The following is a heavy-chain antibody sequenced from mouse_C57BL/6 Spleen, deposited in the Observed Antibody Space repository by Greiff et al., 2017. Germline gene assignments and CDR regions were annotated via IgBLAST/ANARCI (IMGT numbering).Heavy chain of an antibody. D-gene: IGHD1-1*01. CDR2: IHPNSGST. CDR1: GYTFTSYW. Sequence: QVQLQQPGAELVKPGASVKLSCKASGYTFTSYWMHWVKQRPGQGLEWIGMIHPNSGSTNYNEKFKSKATLTVDKASSTAYMQLSSLTCADAEVYYSARGITTVAPDYWGQGTTLTVSS. CDR3: ARGITTVAPDY. V-gene: IGHV1-64*01. J-gene: IGHJ2*01.